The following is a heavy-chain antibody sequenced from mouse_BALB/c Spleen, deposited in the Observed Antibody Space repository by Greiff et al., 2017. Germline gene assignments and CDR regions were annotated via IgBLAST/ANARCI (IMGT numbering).Heavy chain of an antibody. CDR1: GFTFSDYY. CDR2: ISDGGSYT. D-gene: IGHD1-2*01. J-gene: IGHJ3*01. Sequence: EVQLVESGGGLVKPGGSLKLSCAASGFTFSDYYMYWVRQTPEKRLEWVATISDGGSYTYYPDSVKGRFTISRDNAKNNLYLQMSSLKSEDTAMYYCARERGRFSTTPRGFAYWGQGTLVTVSA. CDR3: ARERGRFSTTPRGFAY. V-gene: IGHV5-4*02.